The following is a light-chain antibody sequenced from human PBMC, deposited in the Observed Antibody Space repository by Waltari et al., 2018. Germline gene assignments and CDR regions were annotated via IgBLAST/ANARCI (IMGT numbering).Light chain of an antibody. J-gene: IGLJ1*01. V-gene: IGLV2-14*03. CDR3: SSYTSSSPYV. CDR1: SSDVGGYNY. CDR2: DVS. Sequence: QSALTQPASVSGSPGQSITISCTGISSDVGGYNYVSWYQQYPGKAPKLMIYDVSNRPSGVSNRFSGSKSGNTASLTISGRQAEDDADYYCSSYTSSSPYVFGTGTKVTVL.